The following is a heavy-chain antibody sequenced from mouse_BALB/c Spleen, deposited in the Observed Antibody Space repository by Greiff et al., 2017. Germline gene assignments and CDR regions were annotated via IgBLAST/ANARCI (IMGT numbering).Heavy chain of an antibody. CDR2: INPSTGYT. J-gene: IGHJ4*01. Sequence: QVQLQQSGAELAKPGASVKMSCKASGYTFTSYWMHWVKQRPGRGLEWIGYINPSTGYTEYNQKFKDKATLTADKSSSTAYMQLSSLTSEDSAVYYCARRGDYAMDYWGQGTSVTVSS. CDR1: GYTFTSYW. CDR3: ARRGDYAMDY. V-gene: IGHV1-7*01.